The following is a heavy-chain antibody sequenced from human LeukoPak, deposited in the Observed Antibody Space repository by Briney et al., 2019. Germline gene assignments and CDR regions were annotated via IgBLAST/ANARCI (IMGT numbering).Heavy chain of an antibody. CDR2: INHSGST. CDR1: GGSFSGYY. CDR3: AAHNYYYYGMDV. V-gene: IGHV4-34*01. J-gene: IGHJ6*02. Sequence: SETLSLTCAVYGGSFSGYYWSWIRQPPGKGLEWIGEINHSGSTNYNPSLKSRVTIPVDTSKNQFSLKLSSVTAADTAVYYCAAHNYYYYGMDVWGQGTTVTVSS.